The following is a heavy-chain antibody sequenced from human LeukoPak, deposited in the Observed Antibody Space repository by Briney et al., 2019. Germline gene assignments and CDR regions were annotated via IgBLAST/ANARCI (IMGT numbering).Heavy chain of an antibody. CDR2: ISGSGGST. V-gene: IGHV3-23*01. CDR1: RFTFSSYA. J-gene: IGHJ5*02. D-gene: IGHD1-26*01. Sequence: SGGSLRLSCAASRFTFSSYAMSWVRQAPGKGLEWVSAISGSGGSTYYADSVKGRFTISRHNSKNTLYLQMNSLRAEDTAVYYCAKDNSGEPLGWFDPWGQGTLVTVSS. CDR3: AKDNSGEPLGWFDP.